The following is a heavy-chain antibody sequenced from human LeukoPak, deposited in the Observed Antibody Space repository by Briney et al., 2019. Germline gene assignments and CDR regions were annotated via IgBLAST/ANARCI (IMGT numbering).Heavy chain of an antibody. Sequence: GGSLRLSCAASGFTFSSYAMHWVRQAPGKGLEWVAVISYDGSNKYYADSVKGRFTISRDNSKNTLYLQMDSLRAEDTAVYYCAGKGWFGELGSYFDYWGQGTLVTVSS. J-gene: IGHJ4*02. CDR3: AGKGWFGELGSYFDY. CDR1: GFTFSSYA. CDR2: ISYDGSNK. V-gene: IGHV3-30-3*01. D-gene: IGHD3-10*01.